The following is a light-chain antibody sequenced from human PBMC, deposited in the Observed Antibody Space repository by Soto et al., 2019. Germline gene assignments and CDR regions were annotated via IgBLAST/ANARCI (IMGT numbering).Light chain of an antibody. J-gene: IGKJ5*01. CDR1: QDISNY. CDR3: QQYDNLPRT. CDR2: DAS. V-gene: IGKV1-33*01. Sequence: HSPSSLSASVGDRVTITFPASQDISNYLNWYQQKPGKAPKLLIYDASNLETGVPSRFSGSGSGTDFTFTISSLQPEDIATYYCQQYDNLPRTFGQGTRLEI.